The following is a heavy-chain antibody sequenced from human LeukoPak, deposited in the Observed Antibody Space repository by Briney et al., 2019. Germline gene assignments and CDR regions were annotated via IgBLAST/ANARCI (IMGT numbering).Heavy chain of an antibody. V-gene: IGHV3-7*01. CDR2: INEDGSEK. CDR1: AFTFSRYW. D-gene: IGHD3-22*01. Sequence: PGGSLRLSCAASAFTFSRYWTTWVRQAPGKGLEWVANINEDGSEKYYLDSVRGRFTISRDNAKNSLYLQMDSLRAEDTAVYYCTREQDREAAATIVGDYWGQGTLVTVSS. CDR3: TREQDREAAATIVGDY. J-gene: IGHJ4*02.